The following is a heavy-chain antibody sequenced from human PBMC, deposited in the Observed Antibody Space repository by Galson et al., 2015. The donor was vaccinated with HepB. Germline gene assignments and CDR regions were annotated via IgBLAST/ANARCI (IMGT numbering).Heavy chain of an antibody. J-gene: IGHJ5*02. CDR1: GYSFTSYW. D-gene: IGHD6-13*01. Sequence: QSGAEVKKPGESLKISCKGSGYSFTSYWIGWVRQMPGKGLEWMGIIYPGDPDIRYSPPFQGQVTISADKSISTAYLQWSSLKASDTAMYYCARHIGSWYSGRGDNWFDPWGQGTLVTVSP. V-gene: IGHV5-51*01. CDR2: IYPGDPDI. CDR3: ARHIGSWYSGRGDNWFDP.